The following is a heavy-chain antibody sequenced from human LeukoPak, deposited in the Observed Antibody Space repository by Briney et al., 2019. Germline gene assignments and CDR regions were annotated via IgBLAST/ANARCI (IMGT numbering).Heavy chain of an antibody. CDR3: ARESVGYCSTSICPNWFDP. D-gene: IGHD2-2*01. J-gene: IGHJ5*02. Sequence: PGGALSLSFAAAGFPLSTNYMSGGRQAPEKGLEWGSVLYSGGSTYYADSVKGRFTISRDNSKNTLYLQMNSLRPEDTAVYYCARESVGYCSTSICPNWFDPWGQGTPVTVSS. CDR2: LYSGGST. CDR1: GFPLSTNY. V-gene: IGHV3-53*01.